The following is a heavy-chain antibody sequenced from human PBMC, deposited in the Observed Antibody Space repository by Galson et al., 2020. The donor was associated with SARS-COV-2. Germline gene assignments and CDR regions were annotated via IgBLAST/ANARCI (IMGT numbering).Heavy chain of an antibody. J-gene: IGHJ4*02. D-gene: IGHD6-6*01. Sequence: SETLSLTCTVSGGSISSYYWSWIRQPPGKGLEWIGYIYYSGSTNYNPSLKSRVTISVDTSKNQFSLKLSSVTAADTAVYYCARGLAARTFDYWGQGTLVTVSS. CDR2: IYYSGST. CDR3: ARGLAARTFDY. V-gene: IGHV4-59*01. CDR1: GGSISSYY.